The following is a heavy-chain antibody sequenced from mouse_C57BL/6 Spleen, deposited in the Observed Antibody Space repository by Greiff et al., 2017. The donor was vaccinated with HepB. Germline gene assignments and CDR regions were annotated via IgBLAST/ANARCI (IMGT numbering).Heavy chain of an antibody. V-gene: IGHV1-80*01. CDR1: GYAFSSYW. J-gene: IGHJ4*01. CDR2: IYPGDGDT. Sequence: VHLQQSGAELVKPGASVKISCKASGYAFSSYWMNWVKQRPGKGLEWIGQIYPGDGDTNYNGKFKGKATLTADKSSSTAYMQLSSLTSEDSAVYFCASGRIYVYYAMDYWGQGTSVTVSS. D-gene: IGHD2-3*01. CDR3: ASGRIYVYYAMDY.